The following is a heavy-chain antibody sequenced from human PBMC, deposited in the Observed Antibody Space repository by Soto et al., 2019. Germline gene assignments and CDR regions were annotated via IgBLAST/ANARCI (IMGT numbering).Heavy chain of an antibody. Sequence: PGGSLRPSCAASGFTFSSYGMHWVRQAPGKGLEWVAVISYDGSNKYYADSVKGRFTISRDNSKNTLYLQMNSLRAEDTAVYYCAKDAELLTPGAFDIWGQGTMVTVSS. D-gene: IGHD1-7*01. CDR3: AKDAELLTPGAFDI. J-gene: IGHJ3*02. V-gene: IGHV3-30*18. CDR1: GFTFSSYG. CDR2: ISYDGSNK.